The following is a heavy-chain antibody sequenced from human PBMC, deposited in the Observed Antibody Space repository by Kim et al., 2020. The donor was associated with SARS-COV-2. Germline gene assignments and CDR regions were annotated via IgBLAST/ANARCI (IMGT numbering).Heavy chain of an antibody. V-gene: IGHV1-69*01. CDR3: ARDGRGGREWYYFDY. Sequence: QKFQGRVTITADESTSTAYMELSSLRSEDTAVYYCARDGRGGREWYYFDYWGQGTLVTVSS. D-gene: IGHD2-8*01. J-gene: IGHJ4*02.